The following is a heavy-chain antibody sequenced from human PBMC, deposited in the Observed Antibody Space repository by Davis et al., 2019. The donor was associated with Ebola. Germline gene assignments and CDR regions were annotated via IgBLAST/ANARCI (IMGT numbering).Heavy chain of an antibody. J-gene: IGHJ3*02. CDR2: IRNKANSYTT. CDR1: GFTFSSYE. CDR3: ARGHRSIDI. Sequence: PGGSLRLSCAASGFTFSSYEMNWVRQAPGKGLEWVGRIRNKANSYTTEYAASVKGRFTISRDDSKNSLYLQMNSLKTEDTAVYYCARGHRSIDIWGQGTLVTVS. V-gene: IGHV3-72*01.